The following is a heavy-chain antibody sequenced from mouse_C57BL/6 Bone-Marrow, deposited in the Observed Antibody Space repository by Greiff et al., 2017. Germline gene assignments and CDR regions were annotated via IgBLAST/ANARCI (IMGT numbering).Heavy chain of an antibody. V-gene: IGHV1-42*01. Sequence: VQLQQSGPELVKPGASVKISCKASGYSFTGYYMNWVKQSPEKSLEWIGEINPSTGGTTYNQKFKAKATLTVDKSSSTAYMQLKSLTSEDSAVYYCARGGNYGKGWFAYWGQGTLVTVSA. CDR1: GYSFTGYY. CDR3: ARGGNYGKGWFAY. CDR2: INPSTGGT. J-gene: IGHJ3*01. D-gene: IGHD2-1*01.